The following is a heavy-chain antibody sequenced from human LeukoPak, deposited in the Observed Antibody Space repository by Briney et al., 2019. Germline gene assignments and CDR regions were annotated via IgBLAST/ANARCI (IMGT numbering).Heavy chain of an antibody. J-gene: IGHJ6*04. CDR2: INPNSGGT. Sequence: ASVKVSCKASGYTFTGYYMHWVRQAPGQGLEWMGWINPNSGGTNYAQKLQGRVTMTTDTSTSTAYMELRSLRSDDTAVYYCARDRPHYDFWSGKLDVWGKGTTVTVSS. V-gene: IGHV1-2*02. D-gene: IGHD3-3*01. CDR3: ARDRPHYDFWSGKLDV. CDR1: GYTFTGYY.